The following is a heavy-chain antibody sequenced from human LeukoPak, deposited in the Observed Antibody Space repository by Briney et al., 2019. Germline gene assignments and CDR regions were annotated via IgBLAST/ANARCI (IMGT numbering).Heavy chain of an antibody. J-gene: IGHJ4*02. CDR2: FDPEDGET. D-gene: IGHD3-10*01. Sequence: ASVKVSCKVSGYTLTELSMHWVRQAPGKGLEWMGGFDPEDGETIYAQKFQGGVTMTEDTSTDTAYMELSSLRSEDTAVYYCATTGGLWFGESVDYWGQGTLVTVSS. CDR1: GYTLTELS. V-gene: IGHV1-24*01. CDR3: ATTGGLWFGESVDY.